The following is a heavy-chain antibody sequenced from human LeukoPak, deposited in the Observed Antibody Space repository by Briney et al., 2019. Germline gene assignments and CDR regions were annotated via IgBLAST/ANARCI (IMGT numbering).Heavy chain of an antibody. Sequence: ASVKVSCKASGYTFTGYYMHWVRQAPGQGLEWMGWINPNSGGTNYAQKFQGRVTVTRDTSISTAYMELSRLRSDDTAVYYCARGRTYYYDSSPFDPWGQGTLVTVSS. CDR3: ARGRTYYYDSSPFDP. V-gene: IGHV1-2*02. D-gene: IGHD3-22*01. J-gene: IGHJ5*02. CDR2: INPNSGGT. CDR1: GYTFTGYY.